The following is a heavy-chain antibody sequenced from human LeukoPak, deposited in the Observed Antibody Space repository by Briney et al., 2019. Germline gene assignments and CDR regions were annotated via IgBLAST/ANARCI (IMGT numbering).Heavy chain of an antibody. V-gene: IGHV4-34*01. CDR2: INHSGST. D-gene: IGHD6-13*01. CDR1: GGSFSGYY. CDR3: ARYIAAAGSVDY. Sequence: SETLSLTCAVYGGSFSGYYWSWIRQPPGKGLEWIGEINHSGSTNYNPSLKSRVTISVDTSKNQFSLKLNSVTAADTAVYYCARYIAAAGSVDYWGQGTLVTVSS. J-gene: IGHJ4*02.